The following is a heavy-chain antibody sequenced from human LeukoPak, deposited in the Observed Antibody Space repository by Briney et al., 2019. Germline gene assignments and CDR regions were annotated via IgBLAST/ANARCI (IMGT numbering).Heavy chain of an antibody. J-gene: IGHJ4*02. CDR1: GFTFDDYA. V-gene: IGHV3-9*03. Sequence: GGSLRLSCAASGFTFDDYAMHWVRQAPGKGLEWVSGISWNSGSIGYADSVKGRFTISRDNAKHSLYLQMNSLRAEDMALYYCAKGYSSGWYLGPADYWGQGTLVTVSS. D-gene: IGHD6-19*01. CDR2: ISWNSGSI. CDR3: AKGYSSGWYLGPADY.